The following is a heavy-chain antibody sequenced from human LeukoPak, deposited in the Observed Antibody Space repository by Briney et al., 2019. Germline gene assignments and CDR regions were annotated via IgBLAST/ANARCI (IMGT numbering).Heavy chain of an antibody. CDR1: GGSISSSSYY. D-gene: IGHD3-10*01. Sequence: SETLSLTCTVSGGSISSSSYYWGWIRQPPGKGLEWIGSIYYSGSTYYNPSLKSRATISVDTSKNQFSLKLSSVTAADTAVYYCARQVELLWFGEFNPNEVTHAFDIWGQGTMVTVSS. CDR2: IYYSGST. V-gene: IGHV4-39*01. J-gene: IGHJ3*02. CDR3: ARQVELLWFGEFNPNEVTHAFDI.